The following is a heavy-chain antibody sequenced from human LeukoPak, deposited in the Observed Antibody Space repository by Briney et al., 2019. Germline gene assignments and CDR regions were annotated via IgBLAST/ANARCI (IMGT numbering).Heavy chain of an antibody. CDR3: AKLNLGEMAYFDS. J-gene: IGHJ4*02. D-gene: IGHD3-16*01. CDR1: GFIFSSYV. Sequence: GGSLRPSRAASGFIFSSYVMGWVRQAPGKGLEWVSSISVGGGDTFASDSVKGRFTITRENSKNTLYLQMTGLRVEDTAVYFCAKLNLGEMAYFDSWGQGTLVTVSS. V-gene: IGHV3-23*01. CDR2: ISVGGGDT.